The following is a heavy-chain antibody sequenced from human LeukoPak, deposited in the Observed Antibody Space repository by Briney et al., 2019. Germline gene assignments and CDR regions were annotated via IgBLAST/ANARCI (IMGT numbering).Heavy chain of an antibody. Sequence: PGGSLRLSCVASEFTFSAYGMNWVRQAPGKGLEWVSSIASDGDTFYADAVKGRFTISRDISENTLQLQMNSLRGDDTALYFCANEAHRHLDLHNWGQGTLVTVSA. CDR2: IASDGDT. CDR1: EFTFSAYG. J-gene: IGHJ4*02. CDR3: ANEAHRHLDLHN. V-gene: IGHV3-23*01.